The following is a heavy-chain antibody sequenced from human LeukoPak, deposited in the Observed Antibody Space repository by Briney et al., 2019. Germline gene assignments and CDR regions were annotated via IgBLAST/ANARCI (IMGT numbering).Heavy chain of an antibody. J-gene: IGHJ4*02. CDR2: ISSSSSYI. CDR3: AREGYSSGWYGYFDY. V-gene: IGHV3-21*01. CDR1: GFTFSSYS. D-gene: IGHD6-19*01. Sequence: GGSLRLSCAASGFTFSSYSMNWVRQAPGKGLEWVSSISSSSSYIYYADSVKGRFTISRDNAKNSLYLQMNSLRAEDTAVCYCAREGYSSGWYGYFDYWGQGTLVTVSS.